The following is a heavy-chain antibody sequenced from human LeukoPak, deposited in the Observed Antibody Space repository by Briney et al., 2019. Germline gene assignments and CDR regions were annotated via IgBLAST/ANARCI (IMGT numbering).Heavy chain of an antibody. V-gene: IGHV3-30*04. CDR3: AREGSEYRYYYYYMDV. J-gene: IGHJ6*03. CDR1: GFTFSSYA. D-gene: IGHD2-2*01. Sequence: PGGSLRLSCAASGFTFSSYAMHWVRQAPGKGLEWVAVISYDGSNKYYADSVKGRFTISRDNSKNTLYLQMNSLRAVDTAVYYCAREGSEYRYYYYYMDVWGKGTTVTVSS. CDR2: ISYDGSNK.